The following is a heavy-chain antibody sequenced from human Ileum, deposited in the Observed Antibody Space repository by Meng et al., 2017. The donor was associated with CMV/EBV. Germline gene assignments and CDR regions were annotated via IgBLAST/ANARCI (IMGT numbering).Heavy chain of an antibody. D-gene: IGHD2-15*01. CDR2: SCSSDDT. V-gene: IGHV4-61*01. CDR1: DSVVGGCNY. J-gene: IGHJ4*02. Sequence: DSVVGGCNYSCFRRDPGRELLGLFSISCSSDDTYYDASVKGRVTISGDTSKNQLFLQLSSVTAEDTAVYYCARAVVRSVSNFDDWGQGILVTVSS. CDR3: ARAVVRSVSNFDD.